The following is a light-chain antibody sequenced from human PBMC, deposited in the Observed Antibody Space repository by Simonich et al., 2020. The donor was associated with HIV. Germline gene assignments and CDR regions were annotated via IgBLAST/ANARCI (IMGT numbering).Light chain of an antibody. CDR2: GAS. Sequence: EIVMTQSPATLSVSPGERATLSCRSSQSVSSTLAWYQQKPGQAPRLLLYGASTRATGVPDRFSGSGSGTEFSLTISSLQSEDSAVYYCQQYNKWPLTFGGGTKVEIK. CDR1: QSVSST. J-gene: IGKJ4*01. V-gene: IGKV3-15*01. CDR3: QQYNKWPLT.